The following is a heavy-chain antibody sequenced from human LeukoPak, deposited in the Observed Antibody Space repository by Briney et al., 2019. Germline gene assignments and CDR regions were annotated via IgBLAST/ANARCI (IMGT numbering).Heavy chain of an antibody. V-gene: IGHV3-23*01. Sequence: GGSLRLSCAASGFTFSSYAMSWVRQAPGKGLEWVSAISGSGGSTYYADSVKGRFTISRDNSKNTLYLQMNSLRAEDTAVYYCAKGYRSGRSMLCFDYWGQGTLVTVSS. J-gene: IGHJ4*02. D-gene: IGHD3-10*01. CDR1: GFTFSSYA. CDR3: AKGYRSGRSMLCFDY. CDR2: ISGSGGST.